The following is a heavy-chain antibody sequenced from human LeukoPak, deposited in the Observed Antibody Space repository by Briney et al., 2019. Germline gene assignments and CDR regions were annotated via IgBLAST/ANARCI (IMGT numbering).Heavy chain of an antibody. V-gene: IGHV3-30*03. J-gene: IGHJ4*02. Sequence: GRSLRLSCAASGFTFSSYGMPWVRQAPGKGLEWVAVISYDGSNKYYADSVKGRFTISRDNSKNTLYLQMNSLRAEDTAVYYCATSHYGGNYWGQGTLVTVSS. CDR2: ISYDGSNK. CDR3: ATSHYGGNY. D-gene: IGHD4-23*01. CDR1: GFTFSSYG.